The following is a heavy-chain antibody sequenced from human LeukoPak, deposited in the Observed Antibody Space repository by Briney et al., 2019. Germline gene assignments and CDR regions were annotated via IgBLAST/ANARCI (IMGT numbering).Heavy chain of an antibody. Sequence: GGSLRLSCAASGFTVSSDHMSWVRQAPGKGLEWVSVIYAGGSTYYADSVKGRFTISRDNLKNTVFLQMNSLRAEDTAVYYCARVWELSFDYWGQGTLVTVSS. J-gene: IGHJ4*02. CDR3: ARVWELSFDY. CDR1: GFTVSSDH. V-gene: IGHV3-53*01. D-gene: IGHD1-26*01. CDR2: IYAGGST.